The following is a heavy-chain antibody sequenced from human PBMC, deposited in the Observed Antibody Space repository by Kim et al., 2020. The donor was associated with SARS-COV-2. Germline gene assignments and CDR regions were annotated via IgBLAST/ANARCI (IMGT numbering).Heavy chain of an antibody. V-gene: IGHV4-31*02. CDR3: ARVPRFNWNYRVLYFDY. D-gene: IGHD1-7*01. J-gene: IGHJ4*02. Sequence: LNRRVTISVATSKNQFSLKLSSVTAADTAVYYCARVPRFNWNYRVLYFDYWGQGTLVTVSS.